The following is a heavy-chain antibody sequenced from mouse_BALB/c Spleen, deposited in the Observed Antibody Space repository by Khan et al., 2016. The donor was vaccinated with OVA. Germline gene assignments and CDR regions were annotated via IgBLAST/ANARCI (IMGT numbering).Heavy chain of an antibody. Sequence: EVELVESGGGLVQPGGSRKLSCAASGFTFSRYGMHWVSQAPEKGLEWVAYISSGSSTTNYGDTVKGRFTISRDNPKNTLFLQMTSLRSEDTAMYYCARDSNFDYWGQGTTLTVSS. CDR2: ISSGSSTT. J-gene: IGHJ2*01. CDR3: ARDSNFDY. CDR1: GFTFSRYG. V-gene: IGHV5-17*02.